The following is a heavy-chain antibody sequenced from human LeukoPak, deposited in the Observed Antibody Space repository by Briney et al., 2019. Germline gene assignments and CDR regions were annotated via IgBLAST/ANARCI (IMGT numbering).Heavy chain of an antibody. CDR3: VRSNPFGGN. Sequence: GRSLRLSCAASGFTFDDYAMHWVRHAQGKVLEWVANIKQDGSEISYVDSVKGRLTISRDNAKNSLYLQMNSLRAEDTAVYYCVRSNPFGGNWGQGTLVTVSS. CDR2: IKQDGSEI. D-gene: IGHD1-26*01. J-gene: IGHJ4*02. CDR1: GFTFDDYA. V-gene: IGHV3-7*03.